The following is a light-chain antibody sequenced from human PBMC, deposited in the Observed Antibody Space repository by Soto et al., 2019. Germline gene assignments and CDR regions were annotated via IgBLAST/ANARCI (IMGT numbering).Light chain of an antibody. CDR1: SINVGAYNY. J-gene: IGLJ1*01. V-gene: IGLV2-14*01. Sequence: QSALTQPASVSGSPGQSITISCTGTSINVGAYNYVSWFQQHPGKAPKLIIYNVNNRPSGVSYRFSGSKSGNTASLTISGLQAEDEADYYCCSYTISSTYVFGAGTKLTVL. CDR3: CSYTISSTYV. CDR2: NVN.